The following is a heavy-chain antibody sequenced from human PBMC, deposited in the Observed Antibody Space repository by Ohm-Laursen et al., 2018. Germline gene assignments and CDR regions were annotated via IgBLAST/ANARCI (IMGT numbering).Heavy chain of an antibody. J-gene: IGHJ2*01. CDR2: ISYDGRQT. D-gene: IGHD3-10*01. V-gene: IGHV3-30*18. CDR3: AKDRGSDWYFDV. CDR1: GFTFSDYG. Sequence: SLRLSCAASGFTFSDYGSHWVRQAPGKGLEWVAVISYDGRQTYYADSVKGRFTISRDNPKSTLYLQVNSLRSEDTAVYYCAKDRGSDWYFDVWGRGTLVTVSS.